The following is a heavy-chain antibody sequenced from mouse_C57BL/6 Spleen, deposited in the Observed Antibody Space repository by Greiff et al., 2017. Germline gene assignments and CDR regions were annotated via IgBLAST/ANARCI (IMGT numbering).Heavy chain of an antibody. J-gene: IGHJ1*01. CDR2: ISYSGST. CDR1: GYSITSGYD. CDR3: ARGHYSPWGFDV. V-gene: IGHV3-1*01. D-gene: IGHD2-12*01. Sequence: EVQVVESGPGMVKPSQSLSLTCTVTGYSITSGYDWHWIRHFPGNKLEWMGYISYSGSTNYNPSLKSRISITHDTSKNHFFLKLNSVTTEDTATYSCARGHYSPWGFDVWGQGTSVTVSS.